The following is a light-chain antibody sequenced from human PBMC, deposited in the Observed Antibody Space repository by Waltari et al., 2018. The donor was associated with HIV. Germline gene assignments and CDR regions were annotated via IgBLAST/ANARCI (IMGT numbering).Light chain of an antibody. Sequence: QSVLTQPPSVSGAPGQRVTISCTGSSPNIRAGYDVHWYQQLPGTAPKLFIYANNNRPSGIPDRFSGSKSGTSASLAITGLRAEDEGDYYCQSYDTSLGGSVFGGGTKLTVL. V-gene: IGLV1-40*01. J-gene: IGLJ3*02. CDR2: ANN. CDR1: SPNIRAGYD. CDR3: QSYDTSLGGSV.